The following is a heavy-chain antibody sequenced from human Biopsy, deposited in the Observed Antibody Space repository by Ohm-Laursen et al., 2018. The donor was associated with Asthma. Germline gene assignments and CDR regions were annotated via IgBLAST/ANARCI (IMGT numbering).Heavy chain of an antibody. J-gene: IGHJ6*02. V-gene: IGHV3-33*01. CDR3: ARGGLGYCSSTSCYQNYYYGMDV. CDR2: IWYDGSNK. CDR1: RFTFSSYG. Sequence: SLRLSCAASRFTFSSYGMHWVRQAPGKGLEWVAVIWYDGSNKYYADSVKGRFTISRDNSKNTLYLQMNSLRAEDTAVYYCARGGLGYCSSTSCYQNYYYGMDVWGQGTTVTVSS. D-gene: IGHD2-2*01.